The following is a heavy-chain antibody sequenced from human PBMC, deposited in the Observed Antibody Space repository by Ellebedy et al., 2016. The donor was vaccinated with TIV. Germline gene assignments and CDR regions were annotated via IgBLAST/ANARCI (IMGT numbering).Heavy chain of an antibody. CDR1: GFTFSSYS. D-gene: IGHD2-2*01. Sequence: GESLKISXAASGFTFSSYSMNWVRQAPGKGLEWVSSISHSSSSVYYADSMKGRFTISRDNAKNSLYLQMNSLKAEDTAVYYCARGFSSTSDYYMDVWGKGTTVTVSS. V-gene: IGHV3-21*01. CDR2: ISHSSSSV. J-gene: IGHJ6*03. CDR3: ARGFSSTSDYYMDV.